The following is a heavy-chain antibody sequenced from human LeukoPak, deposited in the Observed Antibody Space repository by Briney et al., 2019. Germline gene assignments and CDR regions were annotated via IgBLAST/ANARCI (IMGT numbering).Heavy chain of an antibody. CDR2: IWYDGSNK. D-gene: IGHD3-3*01. V-gene: IGHV3-33*01. J-gene: IGHJ6*02. Sequence: GGSLRLSCAASGFTFSSYGMHWVRQARGKGLEWVADIWYDGSNKYYADSVKGRFTISRDNSKNTLYLQMNSLRAEDTAVYYCARDPTRDDFWSGYFPSHYYYYGMDVWGQGTTVTVSS. CDR1: GFTFSSYG. CDR3: ARDPTRDDFWSGYFPSHYYYYGMDV.